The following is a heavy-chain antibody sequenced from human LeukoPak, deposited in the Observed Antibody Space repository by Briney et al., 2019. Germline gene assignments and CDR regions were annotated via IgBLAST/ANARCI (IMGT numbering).Heavy chain of an antibody. J-gene: IGHJ4*02. Sequence: ASVTVSCKASGYTFTSYYMHWVRQAPGQGLEWMGIINPSGGSTSYAQKFQGRVTMTRDTSTSTVYMELSSLRSEDTAVYYCAVKEATVTTVGFFDYWGQGTLVTVST. CDR3: AVKEATVTTVGFFDY. CDR2: INPSGGST. D-gene: IGHD4-17*01. V-gene: IGHV1-46*01. CDR1: GYTFTSYY.